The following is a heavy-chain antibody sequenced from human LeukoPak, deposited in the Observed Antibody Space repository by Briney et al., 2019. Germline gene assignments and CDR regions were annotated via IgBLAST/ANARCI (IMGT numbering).Heavy chain of an antibody. Sequence: TSETLSLTCAVSGYSISSGYYWGWIRQPPGKGLEWIGSIYHSGSTYYNPSLKSRVTISVDTSENQFSLKLSSVTAADTAVYYCARNWYCSSTSCFRAGWFDPWGQGTLVTVSS. CDR3: ARNWYCSSTSCFRAGWFDP. D-gene: IGHD2-2*01. V-gene: IGHV4-38-2*01. CDR2: IYHSGST. CDR1: GYSISSGYY. J-gene: IGHJ5*02.